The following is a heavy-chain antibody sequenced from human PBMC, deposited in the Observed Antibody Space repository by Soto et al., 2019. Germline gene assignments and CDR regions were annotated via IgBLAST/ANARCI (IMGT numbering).Heavy chain of an antibody. D-gene: IGHD3-3*01. J-gene: IGHJ5*02. CDR1: GYTFTNYE. CDR2: ISPSSGNT. Sequence: QVQLVQSGAEVKKPGASVTVSCQASGYTFTNYEINWVRQAPGQGLEWLGWISPSSGNTGYPQKFQGRLSTTRNNSMNTAYMELSSLTSDDTAVYYCARGFQIFGLVKKIDPWGQGTLVIVSS. CDR3: ARGFQIFGLVKKIDP. V-gene: IGHV1-8*01.